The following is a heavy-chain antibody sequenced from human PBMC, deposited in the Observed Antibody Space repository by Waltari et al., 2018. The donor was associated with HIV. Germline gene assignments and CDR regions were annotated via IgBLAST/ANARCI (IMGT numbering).Heavy chain of an antibody. CDR2: IYRTGTT. J-gene: IGHJ3*02. CDR3: ARDQDYYDSSGYTCYAFDI. CDR1: ASSISSNYY. D-gene: IGHD3-22*01. V-gene: IGHV4-38-2*02. Sequence: QVQLQESGPRLVKASETLSLNCTVSASSISSNYYWGWIRQPPGKGLQWIGSIYRTGTTYYNPALKSRVTISADLSKNQFSLKLTSVSAADTAVYYCARDQDYYDSSGYTCYAFDIWGQGTSVTVSS.